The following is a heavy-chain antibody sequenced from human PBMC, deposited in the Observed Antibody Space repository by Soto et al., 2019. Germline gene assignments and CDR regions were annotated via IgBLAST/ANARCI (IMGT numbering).Heavy chain of an antibody. CDR2: ISSTGSI. CDR3: ARRRGGPTRTFDS. Sequence: SETLSLTCSVSGGSISSNSYYWGWIRQPPGKGLELIGDISSTGSIHYRPSLKSRLTISVDTSKNQFSLKLGSVTAADTAVYYCARRRGGPTRTFDSWGQGTLVTVSS. CDR1: GGSISSNSYY. V-gene: IGHV4-39*01. J-gene: IGHJ4*02. D-gene: IGHD2-2*01.